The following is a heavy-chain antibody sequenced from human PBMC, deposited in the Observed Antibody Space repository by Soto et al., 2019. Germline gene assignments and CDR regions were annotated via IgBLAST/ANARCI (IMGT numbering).Heavy chain of an antibody. D-gene: IGHD2-15*01. V-gene: IGHV1-2*04. CDR2: TNPNSGGT. CDR3: AVGSRNCSGGSCPPSSFDY. J-gene: IGHJ4*02. CDR1: GYTFTGYY. Sequence: ASVKVSCKASGYTFTGYYMHWVRQAPGQGLEWMGWTNPNSGGTNYAQKFQGWVTMTRDTSISTAYMELSRLRSDDTAVYYCAVGSRNCSGGSCPPSSFDYWGQGTLVTVSS.